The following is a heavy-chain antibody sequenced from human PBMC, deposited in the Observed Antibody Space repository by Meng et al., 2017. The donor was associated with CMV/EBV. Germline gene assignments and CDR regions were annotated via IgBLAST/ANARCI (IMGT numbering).Heavy chain of an antibody. V-gene: IGHV1-18*01. CDR2: ISAYNGNT. CDR3: ARGTSYDFWSGYPPSSFDY. D-gene: IGHD3-3*01. CDR1: GYTFTSYG. J-gene: IGHJ4*02. Sequence: ASVKVSCKASGYTFTSYGISWVRQAPGQGLEWMGWISAYNGNTNYAQKLQGRVTMTTDTSTSPAYMELRSLRSDDTAVYYCARGTSYDFWSGYPPSSFDYWGQGTLVTVSS.